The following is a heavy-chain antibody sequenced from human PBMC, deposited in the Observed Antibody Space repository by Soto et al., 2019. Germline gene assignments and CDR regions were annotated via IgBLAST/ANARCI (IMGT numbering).Heavy chain of an antibody. D-gene: IGHD6-13*01. CDR2: IIPIFGTA. CDR1: GGTFSSYA. CDR3: ARDSGYSSSWYYFDY. V-gene: IGHV1-69*13. Sequence: SVKVSCKASGGTFSSYAISWVRQAPGQGLEWMGGIIPIFGTANYAQKFQGRVTITADESTSTAYMELSSLRSEDTAVYYCARDSGYSSSWYYFDYWGQGTLVTVSS. J-gene: IGHJ4*02.